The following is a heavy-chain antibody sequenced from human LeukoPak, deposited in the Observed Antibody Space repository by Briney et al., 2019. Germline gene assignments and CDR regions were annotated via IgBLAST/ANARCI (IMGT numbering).Heavy chain of an antibody. CDR3: ARFTSLDVYAFDI. Sequence: ASVKVSCKASGYTFNSYGISWVRRAPGQGLEWMGWISAYNAKTNYAQKLQGRVTMTTDTSTSTAHMELRSLRSDDTAVYYCARFTSLDVYAFDIWGQGTMVTVSS. D-gene: IGHD1-1*01. CDR1: GYTFNSYG. CDR2: ISAYNAKT. V-gene: IGHV1-18*01. J-gene: IGHJ3*02.